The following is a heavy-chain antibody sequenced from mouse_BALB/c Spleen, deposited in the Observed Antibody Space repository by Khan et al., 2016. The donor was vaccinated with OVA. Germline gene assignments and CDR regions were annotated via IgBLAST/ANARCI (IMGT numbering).Heavy chain of an antibody. Sequence: EVQLQQSGAELVKSGATVKLSCTASGLNINDTYMHCLKQCSEQGLEWMGRIDSSNGNTKYDPNLPGKANITEDHSTNTAYIQHRSLISEDSAVYYCARMARKWGQGTTLTVSS. CDR2: IDSSNGNT. J-gene: IGHJ2*01. CDR1: GLNINDTY. V-gene: IGHV14-3*02. CDR3: ARMARK.